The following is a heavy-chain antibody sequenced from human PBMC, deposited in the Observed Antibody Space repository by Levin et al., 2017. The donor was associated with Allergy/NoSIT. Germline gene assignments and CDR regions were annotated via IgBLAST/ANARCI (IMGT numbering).Heavy chain of an antibody. CDR1: GGSVSSSGYY. CDR3: ERDGHSYGLRFHF. J-gene: IGHJ4*02. CDR2: ISSSGNT. V-gene: IGHV4-61*08. Sequence: SQTLSLTCSVAGGSVSSSGYYWTWIRQPPGKGLEWIGYISSSGNTKYSPSLKSRAIISLDTSNNKFSLELKSVSAADTAVYYCERDGHSYGLRFHFWGQGSLVTVAS. D-gene: IGHD5-18*01.